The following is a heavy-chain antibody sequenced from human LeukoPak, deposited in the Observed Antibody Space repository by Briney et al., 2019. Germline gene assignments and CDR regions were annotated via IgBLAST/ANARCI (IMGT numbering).Heavy chain of an antibody. J-gene: IGHJ5*02. V-gene: IGHV1-69*05. CDR3: ARDSTVTTQGRFDP. CDR2: IIPIFGTA. D-gene: IGHD4-17*01. CDR1: GGTFSSYA. Sequence: SVKVSCKASGGTFSSYAISWVRQAPGQGLEWMGGIIPIFGTANYAQKLQGRVTMTTDTSTSTAYMELRSLRSDDTAVYYCARDSTVTTQGRFDPWGQGTRVTVSS.